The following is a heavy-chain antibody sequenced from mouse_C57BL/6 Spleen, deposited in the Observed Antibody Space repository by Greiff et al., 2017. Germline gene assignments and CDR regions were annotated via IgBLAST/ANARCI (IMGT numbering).Heavy chain of an antibody. J-gene: IGHJ4*01. V-gene: IGHV1-22*01. Sequence: VQLQQSGPELVKPGASVKMSCKASGYTFTDYNMHWVKQSHGKSLEWIGYLNPKNGGTSYNHKFKCKATLTVHKSSSTAYMDLRSLTSEDSAVYYCSRTRYAMDYWGQGTSVTVSS. CDR3: SRTRYAMDY. CDR1: GYTFTDYN. CDR2: LNPKNGGT.